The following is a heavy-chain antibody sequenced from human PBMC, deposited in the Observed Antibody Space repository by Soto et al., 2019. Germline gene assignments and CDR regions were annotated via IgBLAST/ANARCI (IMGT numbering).Heavy chain of an antibody. J-gene: IGHJ4*02. Sequence: PSETLSLTCAVSGGSISSSNWWSWVRQPPGKGLEWIGEIYHSGSTNYNPSLKSRVTISVDTSKNHFSLKLSSVTAADTAVYYCGRISSHGDYAYWGQGTLVTVSS. V-gene: IGHV4-4*02. CDR1: GGSISSSNW. D-gene: IGHD4-17*01. CDR2: IYHSGST. CDR3: GRISSHGDYAY.